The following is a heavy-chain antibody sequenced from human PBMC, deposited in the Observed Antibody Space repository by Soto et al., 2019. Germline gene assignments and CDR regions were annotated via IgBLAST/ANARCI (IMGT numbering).Heavy chain of an antibody. D-gene: IGHD4-17*01. CDR2: ILPILGIA. Sequence: QVQLVQSGAEVKKPGSSVKVSCKASGGTFSSYTISWVRQAPGQGLEWMGRILPILGIANYAQKFQGRVTITADKSTSTAYMELSSLRSEDTAVYYCARHYGDYTPTNYYYMDVWGKGTTVTVSS. J-gene: IGHJ6*03. CDR1: GGTFSSYT. V-gene: IGHV1-69*02. CDR3: ARHYGDYTPTNYYYMDV.